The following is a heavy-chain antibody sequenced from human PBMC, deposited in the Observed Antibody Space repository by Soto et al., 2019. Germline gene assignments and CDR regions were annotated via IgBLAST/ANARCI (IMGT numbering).Heavy chain of an antibody. D-gene: IGHD3-9*01. CDR1: GDSVSTNSYS. CDR3: ARLNEFCFSNNCQGYYGMDV. V-gene: IGHV4-39*01. Sequence: SETLSLTCTVSGDSVSTNSYSWGWIRQSPGKGLEWIGTIYSSENTYYNPSLLSRVTISVDTSKNEFSLRLSSVTAADTAVYYCARLNEFCFSNNCQGYYGMDVGGQGTRVTV. J-gene: IGHJ6*02. CDR2: IYSSENT.